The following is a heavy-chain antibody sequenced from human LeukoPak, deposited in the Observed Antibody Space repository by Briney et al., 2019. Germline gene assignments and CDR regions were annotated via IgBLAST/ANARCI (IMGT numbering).Heavy chain of an antibody. CDR2: IWYDGSKQ. D-gene: IGHD3-10*01. CDR3: AKDQRFGELLPDY. Sequence: TGGSLRLSCAASGFTFSSYGMHWVRQAPGKGLEWVAVIWYDGSKQYYADSVKGRFTISRDSSKNTLYLQVNSLRAEDTAVYYCAKDQRFGELLPDYWGQGTLVTVSS. J-gene: IGHJ4*02. V-gene: IGHV3-33*06. CDR1: GFTFSSYG.